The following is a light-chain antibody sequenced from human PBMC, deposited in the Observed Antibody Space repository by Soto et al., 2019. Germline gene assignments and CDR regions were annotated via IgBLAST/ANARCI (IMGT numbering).Light chain of an antibody. CDR1: LTVGTN. V-gene: IGKV3-15*01. CDR2: GAS. CDR3: QHHNNWPPGT. Sequence: VMTQSPATLSVSPGERATLSCRASLTVGTNLAWYQQKPGQPPRLLVYGASTRAAGIPARFSGSGSGTEFTLTISSLQSEDFAVYYCQHHNNWPPGTFGQGTKVESK. J-gene: IGKJ1*01.